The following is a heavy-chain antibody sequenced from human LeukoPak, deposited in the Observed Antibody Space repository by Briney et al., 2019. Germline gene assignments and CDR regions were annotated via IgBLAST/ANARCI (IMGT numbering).Heavy chain of an antibody. CDR1: GGSISSSSYY. CDR3: ARGVGQLVPFDY. CDR2: IYYSGST. V-gene: IGHV4-39*07. D-gene: IGHD6-13*01. Sequence: SETLSLTCTVSGGSISSSSYYWGWIRQPPGKGLEWIGSIYYSGSTYYNPSLKSRVTISADTSKNQFSLKLSSVTAADTAVYYCARGVGQLVPFDYWGQGTLVTVSS. J-gene: IGHJ4*02.